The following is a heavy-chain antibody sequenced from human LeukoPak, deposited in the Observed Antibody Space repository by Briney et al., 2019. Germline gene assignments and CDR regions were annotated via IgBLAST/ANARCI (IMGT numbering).Heavy chain of an antibody. CDR1: GYTFTSYY. CDR2: INPSGGST. CDR3: ARDSSSWPFDY. J-gene: IGHJ4*02. V-gene: IGHV1-46*01. D-gene: IGHD6-13*01. Sequence: ASVKVSCKASGYTFTSYYMHWVRQAPGQGLEWMGIINPSGGSTSYAQKFQGRVTMTRDMSTSTVYMELSSLRSGDTAVYYCARDSSSWPFDYWGQGTLVTVSS.